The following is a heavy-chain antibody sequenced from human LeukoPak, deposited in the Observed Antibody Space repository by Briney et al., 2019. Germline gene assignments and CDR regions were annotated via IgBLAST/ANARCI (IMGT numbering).Heavy chain of an antibody. CDR2: MYHSGST. V-gene: IGHV4-38-2*02. J-gene: IGHJ4*02. D-gene: IGHD1-1*01. CDR1: GGSISSYY. CDR3: ARERRTLYFDY. Sequence: PSETLSLTCSVSGGSISSYYWGWIRQSPGKGLEWIGSMYHSGSTYYNPSLKSRLTISVETSKNQLFLRLNSVTAADTAVYYCARERRTLYFDYWGQGTLVIVSS.